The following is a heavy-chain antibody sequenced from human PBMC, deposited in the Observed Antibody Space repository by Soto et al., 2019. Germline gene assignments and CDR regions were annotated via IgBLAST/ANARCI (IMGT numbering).Heavy chain of an antibody. Sequence: EVQLLESGGGLVQPGGSLRLSCVASGLTFNSYAMTWVRQAPGKGLEWVSTTTGHGDSTYYTDSVKGRFTISRDNSKNTLYLQMISLSAEDTAVYYGAKDMGYQRRQGLVVWGQGTTVPVSS. CDR1: GLTFNSYA. CDR3: AKDMGYQRRQGLVV. D-gene: IGHD2-2*01. V-gene: IGHV3-23*01. CDR2: TTGHGDST. J-gene: IGHJ6*02.